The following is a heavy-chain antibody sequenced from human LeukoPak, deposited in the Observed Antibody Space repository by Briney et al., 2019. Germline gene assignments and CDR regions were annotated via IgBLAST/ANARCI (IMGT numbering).Heavy chain of an antibody. J-gene: IGHJ6*02. V-gene: IGHV3-23*01. CDR1: GFTFSSYA. Sequence: GGSPRLSCAASGFTFSSYAMSWVRQAPGKGLEWVSAISGSGGSTYYADSVKGRFTISRDNSKNTLYLQMNSLRAEDTAVYYCAKARLGYYYYGMDVWGQGTTVTVSS. CDR3: AKARLGYYYYGMDV. CDR2: ISGSGGST. D-gene: IGHD6-19*01.